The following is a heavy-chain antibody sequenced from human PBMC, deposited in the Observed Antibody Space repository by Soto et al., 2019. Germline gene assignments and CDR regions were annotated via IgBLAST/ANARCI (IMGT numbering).Heavy chain of an antibody. J-gene: IGHJ5*02. Sequence: QVQLQESGPGLVKPSQTLSLTCTVSGDSIGSGDYYWTWIRQPPGKGLEWIGYIYYIWTTFYNPSLASRVNISIDTAKIHFSLRLTSVTAADTAVYYCSRGSTYYGFLTWGQGTLVTVSS. CDR1: GDSIGSGDYY. CDR2: IYYIWTT. D-gene: IGHD3-10*01. V-gene: IGHV4-30-4*01. CDR3: SRGSTYYGFLT.